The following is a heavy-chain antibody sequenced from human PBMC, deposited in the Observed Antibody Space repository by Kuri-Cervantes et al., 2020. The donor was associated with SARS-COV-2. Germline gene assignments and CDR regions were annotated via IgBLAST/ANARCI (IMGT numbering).Heavy chain of an antibody. Sequence: GGSLRLSCAASGFTFSSYAMHWVRQAPGKGLEWVAVISYDGKNKKCIASGKGRFTISRDNSQNTLYLHMKSLRSEDTAMYYCAKDRVGVQDLWAQGTLVTVSS. CDR3: AKDRVGVQDL. CDR2: ISYDGKNK. V-gene: IGHV3-30*04. D-gene: IGHD2-21*01. CDR1: GFTFSSYA. J-gene: IGHJ4*02.